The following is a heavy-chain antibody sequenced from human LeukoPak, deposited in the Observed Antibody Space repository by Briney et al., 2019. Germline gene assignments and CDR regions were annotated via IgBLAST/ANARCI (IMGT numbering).Heavy chain of an antibody. CDR3: ARDLDEGFWSGLWSFDY. CDR2: ISYDGSNK. CDR1: GFTFSSYA. Sequence: PGGSLRLSCAASGFTFSSYAMSWVRQAPGKGLEWVAVISYDGSNKYYADSVKGRFTISRDNSKNTLYLQMNSLRAEDTAMYYCARDLDEGFWSGLWSFDYWGQGTLVTVSS. V-gene: IGHV3-30-3*01. D-gene: IGHD3-3*01. J-gene: IGHJ4*02.